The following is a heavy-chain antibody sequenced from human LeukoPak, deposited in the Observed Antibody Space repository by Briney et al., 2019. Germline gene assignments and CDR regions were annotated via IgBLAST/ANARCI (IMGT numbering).Heavy chain of an antibody. CDR1: GFTFSNFA. J-gene: IGHJ4*02. CDR2: IVGSSST. D-gene: IGHD6-13*01. V-gene: IGHV3-21*01. Sequence: GGSLRLSCAASGFTFSNFAMTWVRQAPGKGLEWVSSIVGSSSTYYADSLKGRCTISRDNAKNSLYLQMNSLRAEDTAVYYCARIGAGSSRDYWGQGTLVPVSS. CDR3: ARIGAGSSRDY.